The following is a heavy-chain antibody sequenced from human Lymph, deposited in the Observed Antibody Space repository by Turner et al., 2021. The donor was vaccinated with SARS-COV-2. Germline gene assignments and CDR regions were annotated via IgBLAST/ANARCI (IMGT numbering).Heavy chain of an antibody. J-gene: IGHJ6*02. CDR2: IYSGGTT. CDR3: ARDLGTYGMDV. V-gene: IGHV3-53*02. D-gene: IGHD6-13*01. CDR1: GIIVSRNY. Sequence: EVQLVETGGGLIQPGGSLRVSCAASGIIVSRNYMNWVRQAPGKGLEWVSVIYSGGTTYYADSVKGRFTISRDNSKNTLYLQMNSLRVEDTAVYYCARDLGTYGMDVWGQGTTFTVSS.